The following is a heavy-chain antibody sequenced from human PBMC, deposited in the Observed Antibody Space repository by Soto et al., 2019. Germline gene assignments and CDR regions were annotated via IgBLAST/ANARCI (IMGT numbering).Heavy chain of an antibody. CDR1: GDSITTNGYY. Sequence: SLTCSVSGDSITTNGYYWGCIRQPPGKGLQWIGNVYSTGSTFSHPSLTSRVFISVDTSKNKFSLRLTSVTAADTAVYYCARVGPWVTYYDDSSPYTFENWFEPWGPGTLVTVSS. CDR2: VYSTGST. J-gene: IGHJ5*02. D-gene: IGHD3-22*01. CDR3: ARVGPWVTYYDDSSPYTFENWFEP. V-gene: IGHV4-39*01.